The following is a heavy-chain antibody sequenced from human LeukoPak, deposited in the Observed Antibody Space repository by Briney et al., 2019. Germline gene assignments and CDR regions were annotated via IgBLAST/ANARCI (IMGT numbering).Heavy chain of an antibody. V-gene: IGHV3-21*01. D-gene: IGHD1-26*01. CDR3: ASPGRVGATLVGY. CDR2: ISSSSSYI. Sequence: GGSLRLSCAASGFTFSSYSMNWVRQAPGKGLEWVSSISSSSSYIYYADPVKGRFTISRDNAKNSLYLQMNSLRAEDTAVYYCASPGRVGATLVGYWGQGTLVTVSS. CDR1: GFTFSSYS. J-gene: IGHJ4*02.